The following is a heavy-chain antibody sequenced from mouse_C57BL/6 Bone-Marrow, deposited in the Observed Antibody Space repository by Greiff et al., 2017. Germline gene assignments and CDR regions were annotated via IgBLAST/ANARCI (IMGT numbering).Heavy chain of an antibody. J-gene: IGHJ2*01. D-gene: IGHD1-1*01. V-gene: IGHV1-64*01. CDR3: ARRDYGSSWHYFDY. CDR1: GYTFTSYW. Sequence: QVQLQQPGAELVKPGASVKLSCKASGYTFTSYWMHWVKQRPGQGLEWIGMIHPNRGSTNYNEKFKSKATLTVDKSSSTAYMQLSSLTSEDSAVYYCARRDYGSSWHYFDYWGQGTTLTVSS. CDR2: IHPNRGST.